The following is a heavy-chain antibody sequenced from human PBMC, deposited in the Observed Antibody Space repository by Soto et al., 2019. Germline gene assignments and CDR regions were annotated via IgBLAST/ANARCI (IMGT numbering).Heavy chain of an antibody. CDR3: AKNCEDIVVVPAASLRN. Sequence: GGSLRLSCAASGFTFSSYAMSWVRQAPGKGLEWVSAISGRGGSTYYADSVKGRFTISRDNSKNTLYLQMNSLRAEDTAVYYCAKNCEDIVVVPAASLRNWGQGTLVTVSS. D-gene: IGHD2-2*01. J-gene: IGHJ4*02. CDR1: GFTFSSYA. V-gene: IGHV3-23*01. CDR2: ISGRGGST.